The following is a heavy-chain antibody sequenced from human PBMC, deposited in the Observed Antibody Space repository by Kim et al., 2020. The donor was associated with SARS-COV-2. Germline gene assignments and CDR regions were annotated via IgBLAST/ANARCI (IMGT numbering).Heavy chain of an antibody. Sequence: SETLSLTCAVYGGSFSGYYWSWIRQPPGKGLEWIGEINHSGSTNYNPSLKSRVTISVDTSKNQFSLKLSSVTAADTAVYYCARVVIVVVRRGTNQNWFDPWGQGTLVTVSS. CDR3: ARVVIVVVRRGTNQNWFDP. J-gene: IGHJ5*02. V-gene: IGHV4-34*01. D-gene: IGHD3-22*01. CDR1: GGSFSGYY. CDR2: INHSGST.